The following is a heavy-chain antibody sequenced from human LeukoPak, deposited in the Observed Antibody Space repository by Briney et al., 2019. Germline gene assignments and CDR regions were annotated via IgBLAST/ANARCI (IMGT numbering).Heavy chain of an antibody. D-gene: IGHD2-2*01. CDR3: ARSRVGRGYCSSTSCYHDAFDI. V-gene: IGHV3-30*03. J-gene: IGHJ3*02. CDR2: ISYDGSNK. CDR1: GFTFSSYG. Sequence: GGSLRLSCAASGFTFSSYGMHWVRQAPGKGLEWVAVISYDGSNKYYADSVKGRFTISGDNSRNTLYLQMNSLRAEDTAVYYCARSRVGRGYCSSTSCYHDAFDIWGQGTMVTVSS.